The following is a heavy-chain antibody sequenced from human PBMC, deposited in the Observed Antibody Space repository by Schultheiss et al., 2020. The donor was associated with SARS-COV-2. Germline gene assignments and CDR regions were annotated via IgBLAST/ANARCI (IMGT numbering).Heavy chain of an antibody. J-gene: IGHJ5*02. CDR1: GGSFSGHY. D-gene: IGHD2-2*01. CDR3: AREGTRTLKYCSSTSCKGGHWFDP. V-gene: IGHV4-34*01. Sequence: SETLSLTCAVYGGSFSGHYWSWIRQPPGKGLEWIGEINHSGSTNYNPSLKSRVTISVDTSKNQFSLKLSSVTAADTAVYYCAREGTRTLKYCSSTSCKGGHWFDPWGQGTLVTVSS. CDR2: INHSGST.